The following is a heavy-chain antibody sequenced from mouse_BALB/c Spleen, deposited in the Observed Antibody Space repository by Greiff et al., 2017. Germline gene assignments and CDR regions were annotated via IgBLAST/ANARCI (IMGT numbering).Heavy chain of an antibody. CDR3: ARPLNYGSSRAWFAY. Sequence: EVQLQQSGPDLVKPSQSLSLTCTVTGYSITSGYSWHWIRQFPGNKLEWMGYIHYSGSTNYNPSLKSRISITRDTSKNPFFLQLNSVTTEDTATYYCARPLNYGSSRAWFAYWGQGTLVTVSA. V-gene: IGHV3-1*02. CDR2: IHYSGST. D-gene: IGHD1-1*01. CDR1: GYSITSGYS. J-gene: IGHJ3*01.